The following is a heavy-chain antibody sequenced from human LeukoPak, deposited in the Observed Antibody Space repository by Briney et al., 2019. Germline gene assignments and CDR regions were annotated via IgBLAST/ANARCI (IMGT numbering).Heavy chain of an antibody. Sequence: GGSLRLSCAASGFSFISYGMHWVRQAPGKGLEGVGDISDDGRNKNYADSVKGRFTTSRDNSKDTLYLQMNSLRDEDTAVYYCAKRPSDYGDYVTYFDYWGQGTLVTVSS. CDR3: AKRPSDYGDYVTYFDY. J-gene: IGHJ4*02. CDR2: ISDDGRNK. D-gene: IGHD4-17*01. V-gene: IGHV3-30*18. CDR1: GFSFISYG.